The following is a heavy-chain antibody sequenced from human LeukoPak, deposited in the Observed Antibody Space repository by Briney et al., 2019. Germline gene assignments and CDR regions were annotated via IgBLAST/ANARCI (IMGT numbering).Heavy chain of an antibody. J-gene: IGHJ4*02. CDR3: ARGDSGSYYSFLDY. CDR2: IIPIFGTA. CDR1: GGTFSSYA. V-gene: IGHV1-69*05. Sequence: GASVKVSCKASGGTFSSYAISWVRQAPGQGLEWVGGIIPIFGTANYAQKFQGRVTITTDESTSTAYMELSSLRSEDTAVYYCARGDSGSYYSFLDYWGQGTLVTVSS. D-gene: IGHD1-26*01.